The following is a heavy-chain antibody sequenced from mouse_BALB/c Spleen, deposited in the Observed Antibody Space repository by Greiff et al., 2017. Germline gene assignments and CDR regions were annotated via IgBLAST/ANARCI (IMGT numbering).Heavy chain of an antibody. CDR1: GYAFSSYW. J-gene: IGHJ1*01. CDR3: VRRKRYGSSDWYFDV. D-gene: IGHD1-1*01. CDR2: IYPGDGDT. Sequence: QVQLQQSGAELVRPGSSVKISCKASGYAFSSYWMNWVKQRPGQGLEWIGQIYPGDGDTNYNGKFKGKATLTADKSSSTAYMQLSSLTSEDSAVYFCVRRKRYGSSDWYFDVWGAGTTVTVSS. V-gene: IGHV1-80*01.